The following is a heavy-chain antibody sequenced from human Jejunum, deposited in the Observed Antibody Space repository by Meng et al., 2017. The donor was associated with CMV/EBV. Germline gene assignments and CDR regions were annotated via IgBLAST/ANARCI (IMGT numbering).Heavy chain of an antibody. J-gene: IGHJ4*02. Sequence: QVQLQGPGPGLVKPSGTLSLTCTVSGGSVNNYYWSWIRQSAGKGLEWIGRFYSSDTYNYHPSLDSRVTMSLDTSKNQFSLNLRSVTAADTATYYCARGPGASTREGFDYWGLGTLVTVSS. CDR3: ARGPGASTREGFDY. D-gene: IGHD1-26*01. CDR1: GGSVNNYY. CDR2: FYSSDTY. V-gene: IGHV4-4*07.